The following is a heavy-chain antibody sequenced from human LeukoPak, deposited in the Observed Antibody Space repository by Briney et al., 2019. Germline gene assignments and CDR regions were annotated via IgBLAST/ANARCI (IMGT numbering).Heavy chain of an antibody. V-gene: IGHV4-39*07. CDR2: TSGST. CDR1: GGSISSSSYY. J-gene: IGHJ4*02. Sequence: SETLSLTCTVSGGSISSSSYYWGWIRQPPGKGLEWIGSTSGSTYYNPSLKSRVTISVDTSKNQFSLKLSSVSAADTAVYYCAREGSSSRRIDYSSQGTLLTVPS. CDR3: AREGSSSRRIDY. D-gene: IGHD2-2*01.